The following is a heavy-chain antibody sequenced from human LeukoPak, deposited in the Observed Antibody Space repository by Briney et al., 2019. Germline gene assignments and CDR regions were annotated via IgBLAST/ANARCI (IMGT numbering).Heavy chain of an antibody. CDR1: GGSISSYY. CDR2: IYYSGST. D-gene: IGHD3-10*01. V-gene: IGHV4-59*01. CDR3: ASGSLTYYYGSGTEGYFDY. J-gene: IGHJ4*02. Sequence: SETLSLTCTVSGGSISSYYWSWIRQPPGEGLEWIGYIYYSGSTNYNPSLKSRVTISVDTSKNQFSLKLSSVTAADTAVYYCASGSLTYYYGSGTEGYFDYWGQGTLVTVSS.